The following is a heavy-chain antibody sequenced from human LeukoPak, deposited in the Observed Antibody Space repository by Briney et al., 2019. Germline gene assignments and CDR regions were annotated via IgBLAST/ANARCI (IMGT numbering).Heavy chain of an antibody. Sequence: GRSLRLSCAASGFSFSSYAMHWVRQAAGKGLEWVAITTSDESNKHYADSVKGRFTISRDNSKNTRYLQMNSLRAEDTAVYYCARESGALRGYSFGLWGQGTLVTVSS. D-gene: IGHD5-18*01. J-gene: IGHJ4*02. CDR2: TTSDESNK. CDR1: GFSFSSYA. CDR3: ARESGALRGYSFGL. V-gene: IGHV3-30-3*01.